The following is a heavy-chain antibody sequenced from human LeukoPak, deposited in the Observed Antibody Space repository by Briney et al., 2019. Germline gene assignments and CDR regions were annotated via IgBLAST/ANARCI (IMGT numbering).Heavy chain of an antibody. CDR2: IYTSGSN. V-gene: IGHV4-4*07. CDR1: GGSISSYY. CDR3: ARGGPYYVFDY. Sequence: SETLSLNCTVSGGSISSYYWSWIRQPAGKGLEWIGRIYTSGSNNYNPSLKSRVTMSVDTSKNQFSLKLSSVTAADTVVYYCARGGPYYVFDYWGQGTLVTVSS. J-gene: IGHJ4*02. D-gene: IGHD2/OR15-2a*01.